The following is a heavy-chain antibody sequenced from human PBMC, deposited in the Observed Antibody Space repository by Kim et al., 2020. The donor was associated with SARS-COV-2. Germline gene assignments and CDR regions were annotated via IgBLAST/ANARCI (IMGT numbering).Heavy chain of an antibody. D-gene: IGHD6-13*01. J-gene: IGHJ4*02. Sequence: GGSLRLSCAASGFTFRSYGMHWVRQAPGKGLEWVAIIWYDGSNKYYAESVKGRFTISRDNSKNTLYLQMNSLRVDDTAVYYCTTVAGRDSSSWYIDYWGQGTLVTVSS. CDR3: TTVAGRDSSSWYIDY. CDR2: IWYDGSNK. CDR1: GFTFRSYG. V-gene: IGHV3-33*08.